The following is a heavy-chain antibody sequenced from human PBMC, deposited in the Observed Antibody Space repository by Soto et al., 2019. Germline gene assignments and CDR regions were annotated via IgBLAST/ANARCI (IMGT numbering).Heavy chain of an antibody. CDR3: AELEGSGSYSMDV. D-gene: IGHD3-10*01. J-gene: IGHJ6*02. CDR2: IFPGDSDT. CDR1: GYSFTSYW. Sequence: GESLKISCKGSGYSFTSYWIGWVRQMPGKGLEWMGIIFPGDSDTRYSPSFQGQVTISVDNSITTAYLQWNSLKASDTAMYYCAELEGSGSYSMDVWGQGTTVTVSS. V-gene: IGHV5-51*01.